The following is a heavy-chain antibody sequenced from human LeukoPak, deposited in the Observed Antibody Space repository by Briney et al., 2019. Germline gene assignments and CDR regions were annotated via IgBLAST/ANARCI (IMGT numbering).Heavy chain of an antibody. CDR3: TTWPAAHLKFDY. CDR1: GFTFSSAW. D-gene: IGHD2-2*01. Sequence: GGSLRLSCTASGFTFSSAWMYWVRQAPGKGLEWVGRIRSKTDGETTDYAAPVKGRFTISRDDSKNTLYLQMNSLKTEDTAVYYCTTWPAAHLKFDYWGQGTLVTVSS. CDR2: IRSKTDGETT. V-gene: IGHV3-15*01. J-gene: IGHJ4*02.